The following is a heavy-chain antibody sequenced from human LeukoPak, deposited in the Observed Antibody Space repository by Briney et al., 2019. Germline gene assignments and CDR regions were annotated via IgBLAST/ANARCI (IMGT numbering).Heavy chain of an antibody. J-gene: IGHJ4*02. V-gene: IGHV3-66*01. Sequence: PGGTLRLSCAASGFTFSSYGMAWVRQAPGKGLEWVSVIYSGGSTYYADSVKGRFTISRDNSKNTLYLQMNSLRAEDTAVYYCARGLPPGYWGQGTLVTVSS. D-gene: IGHD7-27*01. CDR1: GFTFSSYG. CDR2: IYSGGST. CDR3: ARGLPPGY.